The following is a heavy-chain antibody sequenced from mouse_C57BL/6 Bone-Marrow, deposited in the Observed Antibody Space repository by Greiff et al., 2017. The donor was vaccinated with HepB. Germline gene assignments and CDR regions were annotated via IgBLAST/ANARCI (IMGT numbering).Heavy chain of an antibody. D-gene: IGHD1-1*01. CDR1: GYTFTSYW. J-gene: IGHJ1*03. V-gene: IGHV1-59*01. CDR2: IDPSDSYT. CDR3: ARREGIYYWYFDV. Sequence: QVQLQQPGAELVRPGTSVKLSCKASGYTFTSYWMHWVKQRPGQGLEWIGVIDPSDSYTNYNQKFKGKATLTVDTSSSTAYMQLSSLTSEDSAVYDCARREGIYYWYFDVWGTGTTVTVSS.